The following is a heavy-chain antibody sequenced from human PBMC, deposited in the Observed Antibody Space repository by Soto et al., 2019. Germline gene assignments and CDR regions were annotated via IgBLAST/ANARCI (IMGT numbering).Heavy chain of an antibody. CDR1: GGCISSGDYY. V-gene: IGHV4-30-4*01. CDR2: IYYSGST. Sequence: SETLSLTFTVSGGCISSGDYYWSCIRQPPGKGLEWIGYIYYSGSTDYNPSLKSRVTISVDTSKNQFSLKLSSVTAADTDVYYCASVSQSNAFDIWGQGTMVTVSS. D-gene: IGHD3-16*01. J-gene: IGHJ3*02. CDR3: ASVSQSNAFDI.